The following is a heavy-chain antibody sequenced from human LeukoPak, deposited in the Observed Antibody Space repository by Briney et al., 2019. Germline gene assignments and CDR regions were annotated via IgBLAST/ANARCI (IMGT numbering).Heavy chain of an antibody. CDR1: GYTFTSYA. CDR2: INAGNGNT. Sequence: ASVKVPCKASGYTFTSYAMHWVRQAPGQRLEWMGWINAGNGNTKYSQKFQGRVTITRDTSASTAYMELSSLRSEDTAVYYCARDRLEQWLVGTAEFDPWGQGTLVTVSS. V-gene: IGHV1-3*01. D-gene: IGHD6-19*01. J-gene: IGHJ5*02. CDR3: ARDRLEQWLVGTAEFDP.